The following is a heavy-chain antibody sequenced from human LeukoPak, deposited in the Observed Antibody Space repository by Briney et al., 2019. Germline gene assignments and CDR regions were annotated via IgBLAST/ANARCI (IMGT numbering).Heavy chain of an antibody. J-gene: IGHJ4*02. CDR3: ARGRAHELHSGWYLPFDY. Sequence: GGSLRLSCAASGFTFSSFGMHWVRQAPGKGLEWVAFIRYDGSTKHYADSVKGRFTISRDNAKNSLYLQMNSLRAEDTAVYYCARGRAHELHSGWYLPFDYWGQGTLVTVSS. V-gene: IGHV3-30*02. CDR1: GFTFSSFG. D-gene: IGHD6-19*01. CDR2: IRYDGSTK.